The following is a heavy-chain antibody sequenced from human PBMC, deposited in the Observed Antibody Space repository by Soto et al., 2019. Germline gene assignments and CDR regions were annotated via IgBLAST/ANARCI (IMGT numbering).Heavy chain of an antibody. CDR1: GFTFGYYA. CDR3: AKSHTTSGWYVTTDY. D-gene: IGHD6-19*01. V-gene: IGHV3-9*01. Sequence: GGSLRLSCAASGFTFGYYAMQWVRQAPGKGLEWVSAISWNSGSIDYADSVKGRFTISRDNAKNSLYLQMNSLRAEDTALYYCAKSHTTSGWYVTTDYWGQGTRVTVSS. J-gene: IGHJ4*02. CDR2: ISWNSGSI.